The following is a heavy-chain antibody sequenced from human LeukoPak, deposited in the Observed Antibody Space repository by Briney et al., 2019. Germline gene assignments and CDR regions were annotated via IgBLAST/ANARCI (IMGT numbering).Heavy chain of an antibody. Sequence: ASVKVSCKASGYTFTGYYMHWVRQAPGQGLEWMGWINPNSGGTNYAQKFQGRVTMTRDTSISTAYMELSRLRSDDTAVYYCARDLDVSSGWSSGTDYWGQGTLVTVSS. J-gene: IGHJ4*02. V-gene: IGHV1-2*02. CDR3: ARDLDVSSGWSSGTDY. D-gene: IGHD6-19*01. CDR1: GYTFTGYY. CDR2: INPNSGGT.